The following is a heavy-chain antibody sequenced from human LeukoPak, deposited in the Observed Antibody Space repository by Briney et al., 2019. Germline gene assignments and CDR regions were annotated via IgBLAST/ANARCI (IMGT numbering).Heavy chain of an antibody. D-gene: IGHD3-3*01. Sequence: PSETLSLTCAVSGDSISSNYWWTWVRQPPGEGLEWIGEIHHSGSTNYSPSLKSRATISVDYSRNQFSLGLNSVTAADTAVYYCATGWSGYYWTTWGQGTLVAVSS. J-gene: IGHJ5*02. CDR1: GDSISSNYW. CDR3: ATGWSGYYWTT. V-gene: IGHV4-4*02. CDR2: IHHSGST.